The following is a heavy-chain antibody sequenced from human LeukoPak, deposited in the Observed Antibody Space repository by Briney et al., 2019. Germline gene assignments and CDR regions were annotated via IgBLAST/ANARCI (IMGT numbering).Heavy chain of an antibody. Sequence: KPSETLSLTCTVSGGSISSYYWSWIRQPAGKGLEWIGRIYTSGSTNYNPSLKSRVTMSVDTSKNQFSLKLSSVTAADTAVYYCARNPYYDYVWRSYRTNWFDPWGQGTLVTVSS. J-gene: IGHJ5*02. V-gene: IGHV4-4*07. CDR2: IYTSGST. CDR1: GGSISSYY. CDR3: ARNPYYDYVWRSYRTNWFDP. D-gene: IGHD3-16*02.